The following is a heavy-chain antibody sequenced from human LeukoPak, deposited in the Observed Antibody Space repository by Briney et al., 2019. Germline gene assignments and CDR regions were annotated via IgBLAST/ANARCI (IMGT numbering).Heavy chain of an antibody. CDR2: ASSDGSDK. V-gene: IGHV3-30*04. CDR3: ARAQSASWYAAY. CDR1: GFTFIDYT. D-gene: IGHD6-13*01. J-gene: IGHJ4*03. Sequence: GGSLRLSCTTSGFTFIDYTMHWVRQAPGEGPEWVALASSDGSDKQYAASVKGRFTISRDDSKNTLYLEMNTLKDEDTAVYYCARAQSASWYAAYWGHGTRVTVSS.